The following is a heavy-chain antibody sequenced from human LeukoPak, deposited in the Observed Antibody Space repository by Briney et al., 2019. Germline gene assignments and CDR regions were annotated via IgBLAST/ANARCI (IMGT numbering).Heavy chain of an antibody. V-gene: IGHV4-34*01. D-gene: IGHD3-22*01. CDR1: GGSFSGYY. CDR3: ATTPGRYDSSGYYPN. J-gene: IGHJ4*02. CDR2: INQSGST. Sequence: SETLSLTCAVYGGSFSGYYWSWIRQPPGKGLEWIGEINQSGSTNYNPSLKSRVTISVDTSKNQFSLKLSSVTAADTAVYYCATTPGRYDSSGYYPNWGQGTLVTVSS.